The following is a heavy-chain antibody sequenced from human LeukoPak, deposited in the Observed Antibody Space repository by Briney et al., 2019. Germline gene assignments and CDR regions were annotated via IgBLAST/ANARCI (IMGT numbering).Heavy chain of an antibody. V-gene: IGHV1-18*01. Sequence: GASVEVSCKSSGYSFRRNGISWVRQAPGQGLEWMAWISANSGNTNYAQNFQDRVTLTTDTSTSTAYMELRSLRSDDTAVYYCARDVNYAFDYWGQGTLVTVSS. J-gene: IGHJ4*02. CDR3: ARDVNYAFDY. CDR1: GYSFRRNG. CDR2: ISANSGNT. D-gene: IGHD3-16*01.